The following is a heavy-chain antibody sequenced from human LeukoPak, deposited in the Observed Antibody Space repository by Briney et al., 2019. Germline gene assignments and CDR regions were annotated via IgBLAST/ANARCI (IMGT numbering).Heavy chain of an antibody. J-gene: IGHJ6*03. V-gene: IGHV4-34*01. D-gene: IGHD3-3*02. CDR3: ATFYYYYRDV. Sequence: PSETLSLTCAVYGGSFSGYYCSRIRQPPGKGLEWIGEINQSGSTNYNPSLKSRVTISVDTSKNQFSLNLSSVTAADTAVYYCATFYYYYRDVWGKGTTVTVSS. CDR2: INQSGST. CDR1: GGSFSGYY.